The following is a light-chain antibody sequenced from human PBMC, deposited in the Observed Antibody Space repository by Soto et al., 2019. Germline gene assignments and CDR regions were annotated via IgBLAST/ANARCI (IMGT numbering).Light chain of an antibody. CDR1: KLGDKY. Sequence: SYELTQPPSVSVSPGQTASITCSGDKLGDKYASWYQQKPGQSPVLVIYQDNKRPSGIPERFSGSNSGNTASLTISGTQTMDEADYYCQAWDSSTVVFGGGTKLTVL. J-gene: IGLJ2*01. CDR2: QDN. V-gene: IGLV3-1*01. CDR3: QAWDSSTVV.